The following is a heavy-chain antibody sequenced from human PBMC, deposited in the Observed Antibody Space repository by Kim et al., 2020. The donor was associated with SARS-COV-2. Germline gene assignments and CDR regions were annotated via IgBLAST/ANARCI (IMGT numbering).Heavy chain of an antibody. V-gene: IGHV4-4*07. CDR1: GGSVTSYY. CDR2: IYHSGST. D-gene: IGHD3-10*01. CDR3: AGGGEPFDY. J-gene: IGHJ4*02. Sequence: SDTLSLTCSVSGGSVTSYYWSWIRQPAGEGLEWIGRIYHSGSTEFNPSLKSRVTMSVDTSKNQFSLNLRSVTAADTAVYFCAGGGEPFDYWGQGTLVTVSS.